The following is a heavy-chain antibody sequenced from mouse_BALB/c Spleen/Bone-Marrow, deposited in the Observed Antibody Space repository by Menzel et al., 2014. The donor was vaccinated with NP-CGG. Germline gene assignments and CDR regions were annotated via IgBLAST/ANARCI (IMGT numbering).Heavy chain of an antibody. J-gene: IGHJ2*01. D-gene: IGHD1-1*01. V-gene: IGHV4-1*02. CDR1: GFDFSRYW. Sequence: EVKLQESGGGLVQPGGSLKLSCAASGFDFSRYWMRWVRQAPGKGLEWIGEINPHSSTINYTPSLKDKFIISRDNDKNTQYLKMSKMRSEDTALYYCAREGYFGRSDYWGQGTTLTVSS. CDR2: INPHSSTI. CDR3: AREGYFGRSDY.